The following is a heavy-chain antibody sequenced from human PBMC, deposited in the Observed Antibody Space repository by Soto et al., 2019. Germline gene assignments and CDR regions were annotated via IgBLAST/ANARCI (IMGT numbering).Heavy chain of an antibody. Sequence: GGSLRLSCAASGFTFSSYAMHWVRQAPGKGLEWVAVISYDGSNKYYADSVKGRFTISRDNSKNTLYLQMNSLRAEDTAVYYCARDREIGYYYYGMDVWGQGTTVTVSS. D-gene: IGHD1-26*01. CDR1: GFTFSSYA. CDR2: ISYDGSNK. CDR3: ARDREIGYYYYGMDV. J-gene: IGHJ6*02. V-gene: IGHV3-30-3*01.